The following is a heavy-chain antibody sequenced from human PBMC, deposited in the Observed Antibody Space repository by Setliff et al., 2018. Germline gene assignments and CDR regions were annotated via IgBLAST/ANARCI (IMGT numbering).Heavy chain of an antibody. J-gene: IGHJ6*02. CDR3: ASSVDYYDRSGYPYAMDV. D-gene: IGHD3-22*01. CDR1: GYTFTRNG. Sequence: ASVKVSCKASGYTFTRNGINWVRQAPGQGLEWTGWISVYNGNTHYAQKFQGRVTMTTDTSTTTAYMDLRSLRSDDTAVYYCASSVDYYDRSGYPYAMDVWGQGTTVTVSS. V-gene: IGHV1-18*01. CDR2: ISVYNGNT.